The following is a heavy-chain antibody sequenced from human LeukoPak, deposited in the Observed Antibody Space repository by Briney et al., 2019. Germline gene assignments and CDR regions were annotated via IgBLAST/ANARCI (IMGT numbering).Heavy chain of an antibody. CDR1: GLTFSNYW. J-gene: IGHJ4*02. CDR3: AAGMGYITDY. V-gene: IGHV3-7*01. CDR2: IKQDGSAE. D-gene: IGHD1-1*01. Sequence: GGSLRLSCVASGLTFSNYWMNWVRQAPGKGLEWVANIKQDGSAENYVDSVRGRFTISRDNAKNSVYLQMNSLRDDDTAVYYCAAGMGYITDYWGQGILVTVSS.